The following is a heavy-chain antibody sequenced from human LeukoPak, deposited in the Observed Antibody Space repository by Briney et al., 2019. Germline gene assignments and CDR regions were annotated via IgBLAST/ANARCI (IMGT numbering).Heavy chain of an antibody. CDR2: ISSGSNTI. CDR1: GFIFSTYN. V-gene: IGHV3-48*04. CDR3: ARGPNSNWSGLDF. Sequence: PGGSLRLSCAASGFIFSTYNMNWVRQAPGKGLEWLSSISSGSNTIAYADSVKGRFTVSRDNAKNTLYLQVNNLRAEDTAVYYCARGPNSNWSGLDFWGQGTLLTVSS. J-gene: IGHJ4*02. D-gene: IGHD6-6*01.